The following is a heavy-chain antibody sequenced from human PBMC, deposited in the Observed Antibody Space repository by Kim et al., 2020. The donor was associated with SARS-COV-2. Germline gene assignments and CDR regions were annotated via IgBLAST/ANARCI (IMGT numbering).Heavy chain of an antibody. CDR1: GGSISSYY. V-gene: IGHV4-59*13. J-gene: IGHJ6*02. CDR2: IYYSGST. CDR3: ARGPNWGSETRAYYYYYYGMDV. D-gene: IGHD7-27*01. Sequence: SETLSLTCTVSGGSISSYYWSWIRQPPGKGLEWIGYIYYSGSTNYNPSLKSRVTISVDTSKNQFSLKLSSVTAADTAVYYCARGPNWGSETRAYYYYYYGMDVWGQGTTVTVSS.